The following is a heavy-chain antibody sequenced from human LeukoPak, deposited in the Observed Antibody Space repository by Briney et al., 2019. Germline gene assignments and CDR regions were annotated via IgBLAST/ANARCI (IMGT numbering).Heavy chain of an antibody. CDR2: IYSGGST. CDR3: AKVEGIVVVPAASQAAFDI. J-gene: IGHJ3*02. D-gene: IGHD2-2*01. Sequence: GGSLRLSCAASGFTVRNNYMSWVRQAPGKGLEWVSVIYSGGSTNYADSVKGRFTISRDNSKNTLYLQMNSLRAEDTAVYYCAKVEGIVVVPAASQAAFDIWGQGTMVTVSS. CDR1: GFTVRNNY. V-gene: IGHV3-66*01.